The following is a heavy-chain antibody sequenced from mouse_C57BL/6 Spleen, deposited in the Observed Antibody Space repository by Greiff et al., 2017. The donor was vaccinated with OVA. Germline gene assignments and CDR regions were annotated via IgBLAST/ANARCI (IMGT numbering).Heavy chain of an antibody. D-gene: IGHD1-1*01. CDR1: GFTFSSYT. V-gene: IGHV5-9*01. CDR3: ARQNYYGPYFDY. CDR2: ISGGGGNT. Sequence: EVQGVKSGGGLVKPGGSLKLSCAASGFTFSSYTMSWVRQTPEKRLEWVATISGGGGNTYYPDSVKGRFTISRDNAKNTLYLQMSSLRSEDTALYYCARQNYYGPYFDYWGQGTTLTVSS. J-gene: IGHJ2*01.